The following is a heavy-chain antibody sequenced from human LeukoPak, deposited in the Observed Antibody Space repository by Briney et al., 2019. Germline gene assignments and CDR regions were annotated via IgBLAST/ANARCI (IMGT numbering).Heavy chain of an antibody. CDR3: ARDRLSSPSGTPYYMDV. D-gene: IGHD2/OR15-2a*01. Sequence: GASVKVSCKASGGTFSSYAISWVRQAPGQGLEWMGRIIPIFGTANYAQKFQGRVTITTDESTSTAYMELSSLRSEDTAVYYCARDRLSSPSGTPYYMDVWGKGTTGTVSS. V-gene: IGHV1-69*05. CDR2: IIPIFGTA. CDR1: GGTFSSYA. J-gene: IGHJ6*03.